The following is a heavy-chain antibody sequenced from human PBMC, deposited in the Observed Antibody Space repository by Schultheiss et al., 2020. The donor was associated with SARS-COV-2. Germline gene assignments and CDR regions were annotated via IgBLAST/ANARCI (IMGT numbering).Heavy chain of an antibody. D-gene: IGHD3-3*01. J-gene: IGHJ6*02. V-gene: IGHV1-2*06. CDR2: VNPNSGTT. CDR1: GYTFTDYH. CDR3: ARCNYDFWSGYYYGMDV. Sequence: ASVKVSCEASGYTFTDYHIQWVRQAPGQGLEWMGRVNPNSGTTNYAQKFQGRVTMTRDTSISTAYMELSRLRSDDTAVYYCARCNYDFWSGYYYGMDVWGQGTTVTVSS.